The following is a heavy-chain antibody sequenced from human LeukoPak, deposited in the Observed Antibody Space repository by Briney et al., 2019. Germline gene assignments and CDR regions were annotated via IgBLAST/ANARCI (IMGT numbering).Heavy chain of an antibody. V-gene: IGHV3-23*01. CDR1: GFTFSSYD. D-gene: IGHD2-21*02. J-gene: IGHJ4*02. CDR2: ISGSGGST. CDR3: ARGVGGDRDY. Sequence: QPGGSLRLSCAASGFTFSSYDMSWVRQAPGKGLEWVSGISGSGGSTHYADSVKGRFTISRDNSKNTLYLQMNSLRAEDTAVYYCARGVGGDRDYWGQGTLVTVSS.